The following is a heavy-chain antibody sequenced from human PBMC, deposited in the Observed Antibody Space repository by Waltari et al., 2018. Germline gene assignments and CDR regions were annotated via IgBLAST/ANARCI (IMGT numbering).Heavy chain of an antibody. V-gene: IGHV1-69*09. CDR3: AVIVGAIQYYFDY. Sequence: QVQLVQSGAEVKKPGSSVKVSCKASGGTFSSYAISWVRPAPGQGLEWMGRIIPILGIANYAQKFQGRVTITADKSTSTAYMELSSLRSEDTAVYYCAVIVGAIQYYFDYWGQGTLVTVSS. J-gene: IGHJ4*02. D-gene: IGHD1-26*01. CDR2: IIPILGIA. CDR1: GGTFSSYA.